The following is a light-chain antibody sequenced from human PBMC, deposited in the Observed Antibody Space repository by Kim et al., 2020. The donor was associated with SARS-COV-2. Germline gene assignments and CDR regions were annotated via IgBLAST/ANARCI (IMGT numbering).Light chain of an antibody. CDR3: CSFTSGVSWV. V-gene: IGLV2-23*02. CDR1: INDLGTYAL. J-gene: IGLJ3*02. Sequence: QSALIQPASLSGSPGQSVTISCSGTINDLGTYALVSWYQQYPGKAPRLIIFDISQRPSGISGRFSGSKSGNTASLTISPLEPDDEADYFCCSFTSGVSWVFGGGTQLTVL. CDR2: DIS.